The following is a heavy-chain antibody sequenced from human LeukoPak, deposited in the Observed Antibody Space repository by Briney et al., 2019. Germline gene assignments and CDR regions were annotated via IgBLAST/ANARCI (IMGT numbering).Heavy chain of an antibody. D-gene: IGHD3-9*01. CDR3: ARLSKGRYFDYIFDH. J-gene: IGHJ4*02. V-gene: IGHV4-39*01. Sequence: SETLSLTCTVSGGSFSSYEYYWGWIRQPPGKGLEWIGNTYYTGSTYENPYLRIQVTMSVDTSKNQFSLKMSSVTAADTAVYYCARLSKGRYFDYIFDHWGQGTVVTVSS. CDR2: TYYTGST. CDR1: GGSFSSYEYY.